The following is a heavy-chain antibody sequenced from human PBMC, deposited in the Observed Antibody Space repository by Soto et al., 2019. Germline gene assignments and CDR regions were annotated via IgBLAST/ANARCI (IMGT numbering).Heavy chain of an antibody. J-gene: IGHJ6*02. V-gene: IGHV4-30-2*01. CDR1: GGSISSGGYS. CDR3: ARGIRYYDILTGYYLSGMDV. D-gene: IGHD3-9*01. Sequence: PSETLSLTCAVSGGSISSGGYSCNWIRQPPGKGLEWIGYIYHSGSTYYNPSLKSRVTISVDRSKNQFSLKLSSVTAADTAVYYCARGIRYYDILTGYYLSGMDVWGQGTTVTVSS. CDR2: IYHSGST.